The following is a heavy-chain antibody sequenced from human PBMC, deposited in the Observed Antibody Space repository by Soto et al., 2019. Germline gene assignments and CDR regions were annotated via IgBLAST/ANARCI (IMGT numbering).Heavy chain of an antibody. D-gene: IGHD6-19*01. J-gene: IGHJ4*02. CDR2: IIPILGIA. V-gene: IGHV1-69*02. CDR3: ARGSSGWSAVDY. CDR1: GGTFSSYT. Sequence: QVQLVQSGAEVKKPGSSVKVSCKASGGTFSSYTISWVRQAPGQGLEWMGRIIPILGIANYAQKFQGRVTITPDKSTSTAYMELSSVRSEDTAVYYCARGSSGWSAVDYGGQGTLVTVSS.